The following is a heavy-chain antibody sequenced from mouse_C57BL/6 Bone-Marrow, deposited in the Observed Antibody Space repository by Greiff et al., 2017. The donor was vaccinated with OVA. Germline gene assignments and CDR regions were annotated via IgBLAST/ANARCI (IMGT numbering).Heavy chain of an antibody. CDR2: INPNNGGT. V-gene: IGHV1-26*01. D-gene: IGHD2-2*01. Sequence: VQLQQSGPELVKPGASVKISCKASGYTFTDYYMNWVKQSHGKSLEWIGDINPNNGGTSYNQKFKGKATLTVDKSSSTAYMELRSLTSEDSAVYYCARSGKMVTAPFAYWGQGTLVTVSA. CDR1: GYTFTDYY. CDR3: ARSGKMVTAPFAY. J-gene: IGHJ3*01.